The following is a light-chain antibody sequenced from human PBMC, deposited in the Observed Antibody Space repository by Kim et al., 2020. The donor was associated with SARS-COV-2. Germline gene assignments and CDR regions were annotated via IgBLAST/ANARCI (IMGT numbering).Light chain of an antibody. CDR3: QQYGSSPHT. Sequence: LSPEERATLSGKASQTIISNSLAWYQQKPGQSPRLLIYAASSRATGLPHTFSGSGSGTDFTLTISRLEPEDFAVYYCQQYGSSPHTFGQGTKLEI. CDR2: AAS. CDR1: QTIISNS. J-gene: IGKJ2*01. V-gene: IGKV3-20*01.